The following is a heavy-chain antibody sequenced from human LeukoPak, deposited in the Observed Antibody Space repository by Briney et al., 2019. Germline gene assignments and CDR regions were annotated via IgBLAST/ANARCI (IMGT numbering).Heavy chain of an antibody. V-gene: IGHV3-30*03. Sequence: GGSLRLSCAVSGFTFRNYASHWVRQAPGKGLEWVAFISYDGNDQYYAESVEGRFTISRDNSKNTLFLQMNSLRAEDTAVYFCASQAGYSSGWAPVYWGQGTPVTVSS. J-gene: IGHJ4*02. CDR1: GFTFRNYA. D-gene: IGHD6-19*01. CDR2: ISYDGNDQ. CDR3: ASQAGYSSGWAPVY.